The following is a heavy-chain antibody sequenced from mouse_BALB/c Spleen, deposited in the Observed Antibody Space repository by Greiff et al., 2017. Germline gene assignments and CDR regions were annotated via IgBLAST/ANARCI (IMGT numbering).Heavy chain of an antibody. Sequence: VQVVESGPGLVAPSQSLSITCTVSGFSLTSYGVHWVRQPPGKGLEWLGVIWAGGSTNYNSALMSRLSISKDNSKSQVFLKMNSLQTDDTAMYYCANTGFDYWGQGTTLTVSS. V-gene: IGHV2-9*02. J-gene: IGHJ2*01. CDR3: ANTGFDY. CDR2: IWAGGST. D-gene: IGHD4-1*01. CDR1: GFSLTSYG.